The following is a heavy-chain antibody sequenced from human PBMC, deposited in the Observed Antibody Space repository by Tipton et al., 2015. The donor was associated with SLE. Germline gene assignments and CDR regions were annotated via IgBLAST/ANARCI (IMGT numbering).Heavy chain of an antibody. J-gene: IGHJ3*02. Sequence: LRLSCTVSGGSISSNNFFWSWLRQHPGKGLERIGYIYYSGSAFYNPSLKSRVTMSVDTSKNQFFMRLSSATAADTAVYYCAREVITITDSDAFDIWGQGTMVTVSS. D-gene: IGHD2-21*01. CDR2: IYYSGSA. CDR3: AREVITITDSDAFDI. V-gene: IGHV4-31*03. CDR1: GGSISSNNFF.